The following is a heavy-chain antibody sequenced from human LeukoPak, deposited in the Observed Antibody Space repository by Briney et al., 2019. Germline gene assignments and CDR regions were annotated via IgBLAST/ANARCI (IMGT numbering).Heavy chain of an antibody. CDR1: GYTFNTYG. V-gene: IGHV1-18*01. CDR3: ARRQGTTLSFGY. D-gene: IGHD1-1*01. Sequence: ASVTVSCKASGYTFNTYGFSWVRQAPGQGLEWMGWINAYNGNTNYAQKLQGRVTMTTETSTSTAYMELRSLRSDDTAVYYCARRQGTTLSFGYWGQGTLVTVSS. CDR2: INAYNGNT. J-gene: IGHJ4*02.